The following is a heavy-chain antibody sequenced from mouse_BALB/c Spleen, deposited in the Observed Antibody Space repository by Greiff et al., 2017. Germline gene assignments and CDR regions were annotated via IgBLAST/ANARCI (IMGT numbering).Heavy chain of an antibody. Sequence: QVQLQQSGAELVKPGASVKLSCKASGYTFTSYWMHWVKQRPGQGLEWIGEINPSNGRTNYNEKFKSKATLTVDKSSSTAYMQLSSLTSEDSAVYYCARGEITTVELVYYAMDYWGQGTSVTVSS. J-gene: IGHJ4*01. D-gene: IGHD1-1*01. CDR1: GYTFTSYW. V-gene: IGHV1S81*02. CDR3: ARGEITTVELVYYAMDY. CDR2: INPSNGRT.